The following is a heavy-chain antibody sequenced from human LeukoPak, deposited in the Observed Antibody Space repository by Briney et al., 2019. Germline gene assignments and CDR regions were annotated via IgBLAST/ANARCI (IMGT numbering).Heavy chain of an antibody. V-gene: IGHV1-69*05. CDR1: GGTFSSYA. Sequence: SVKVSCKASGGTFSSYAISWVRQAPGQGLEWMGGIIPIFGTANYAQKFQGRVTITTDESTGTAYMELSSLRSEDTAVYYCARDHVTGGYCSSTSCYFWFDPWGQGTLVTVSS. J-gene: IGHJ5*02. D-gene: IGHD2-2*01. CDR3: ARDHVTGGYCSSTSCYFWFDP. CDR2: IIPIFGTA.